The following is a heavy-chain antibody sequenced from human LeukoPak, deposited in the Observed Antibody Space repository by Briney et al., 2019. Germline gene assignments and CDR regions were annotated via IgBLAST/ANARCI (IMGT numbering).Heavy chain of an antibody. V-gene: IGHV3-53*01. CDR1: GFTVSSNY. J-gene: IGHJ6*03. Sequence: GGSLRLSCAASGFTVSSNYMSWVRQAPGKGLEWVSAIYSGGSTYYADSVKGRFTISRDNSKNTLYLQMNSLRAEDTAVYYCARVAYYYYYMDVWGKGTTVTVSS. CDR3: ARVAYYYYYMDV. CDR2: IYSGGST.